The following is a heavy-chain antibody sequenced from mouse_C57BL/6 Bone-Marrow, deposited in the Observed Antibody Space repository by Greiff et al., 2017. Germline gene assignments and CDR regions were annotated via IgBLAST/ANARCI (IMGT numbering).Heavy chain of an antibody. D-gene: IGHD1-1*01. CDR3: ARVDYGSSYDAMDY. V-gene: IGHV1-59*01. J-gene: IGHJ4*01. Sequence: QVQLKQPGAELVRPGTSVKLSCKASGYTFTSYWMHWVKQRPGQGLEWIGVIDPSDSYTNYNQKFKGKATLTVDTSSSTAYMQLSSLTSEDSAVYYCARVDYGSSYDAMDYWGQGTSVTVSS. CDR2: IDPSDSYT. CDR1: GYTFTSYW.